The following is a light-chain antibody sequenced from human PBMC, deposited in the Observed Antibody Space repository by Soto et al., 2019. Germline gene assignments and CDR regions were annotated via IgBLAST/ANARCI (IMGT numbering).Light chain of an antibody. J-gene: IGLJ3*02. CDR3: QSYDSSLSAWV. CDR1: SSNIGAGYD. CDR2: GDN. Sequence: QSVLTQPPSVSGAPGQRVTISCTGSSSNIGAGYDVHWYQQLPGTAPKLLIYGDNNRPLGVPDRFSGSKSGTSASLAITGLQAEDEADYYCQSYDSSLSAWVFGGGTKVTVL. V-gene: IGLV1-40*01.